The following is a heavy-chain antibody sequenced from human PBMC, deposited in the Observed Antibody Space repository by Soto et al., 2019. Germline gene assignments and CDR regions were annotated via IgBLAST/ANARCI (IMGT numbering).Heavy chain of an antibody. Sequence: EVHLLESGGGLVQPGRSLRLSCAASGFTFSSYAMSWVRQAPGKGLEWVSAISGSGGSTYYADSVKGRFTISRDNSKNTLYLQMNSLRAEDTAVYYCAKDEEVTTVTTFDYWGQGTLVTVSS. J-gene: IGHJ4*02. CDR3: AKDEEVTTVTTFDY. D-gene: IGHD4-17*01. CDR2: ISGSGGST. V-gene: IGHV3-23*01. CDR1: GFTFSSYA.